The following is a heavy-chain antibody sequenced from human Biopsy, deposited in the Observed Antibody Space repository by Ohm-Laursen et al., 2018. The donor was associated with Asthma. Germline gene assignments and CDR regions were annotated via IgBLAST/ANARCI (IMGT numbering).Heavy chain of an antibody. CDR2: ISYSGST. CDR1: GGSVSSGSHY. J-gene: IGHJ4*02. D-gene: IGHD5-18*01. V-gene: IGHV4-61*01. Sequence: GTLSLTCAVSGGSVSSGSHYWSWIRQPPGKGLEWIGYISYSGSTNYNPSLKSRVTISVDTSKNQFSLKLSSVTAADTAVYYCAGDFVDSAMDYFDYWGQGTLVTVSS. CDR3: AGDFVDSAMDYFDY.